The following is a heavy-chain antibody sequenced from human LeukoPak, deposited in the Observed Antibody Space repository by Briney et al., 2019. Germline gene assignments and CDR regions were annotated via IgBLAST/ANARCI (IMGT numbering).Heavy chain of an antibody. Sequence: VASVKVSCKASGYTFTSYGFSWVRQAPGQGLEWMGWISTYNGNTNYAQKLQGRVTMTTDTSTSTAYMELRGLRSEDTAVYYCARDQEGFDYWGQGTVVTVSS. CDR1: GYTFTSYG. V-gene: IGHV1-18*01. J-gene: IGHJ4*02. CDR3: ARDQEGFDY. CDR2: ISTYNGNT.